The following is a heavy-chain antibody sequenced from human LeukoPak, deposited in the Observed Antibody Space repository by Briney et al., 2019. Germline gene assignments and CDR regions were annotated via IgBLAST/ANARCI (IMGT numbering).Heavy chain of an antibody. CDR3: ARVYYYDSSVDY. CDR2: ISSSGSTI. V-gene: IGHV3-48*03. CDR1: GFTFSSYE. J-gene: IGHJ4*02. Sequence: SGGSLRLSCAASGFTFSSYEMNWVRQAPGKGLEWVSYISSSGSTIYYADSVKGRFTISRDNSKNTLYLQMNSLRAEDTAVYYCARVYYYDSSVDYWGQGTLVTVSS. D-gene: IGHD3-22*01.